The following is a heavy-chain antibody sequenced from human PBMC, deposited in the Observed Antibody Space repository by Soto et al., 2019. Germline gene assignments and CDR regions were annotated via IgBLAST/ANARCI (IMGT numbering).Heavy chain of an antibody. Sequence: PGESLKISCKASGYTFTRSGISWVRQAPGQGLEWMGWISTYNGDTNYAQTFQGRVTMTTDTSTSTVHMEVRSLRSDDTAVYYCAREGVAPYYYYGMDVWGQGTPVTVSS. J-gene: IGHJ6*02. V-gene: IGHV1-18*01. CDR1: GYTFTRSG. CDR3: AREGVAPYYYYGMDV. D-gene: IGHD5-12*01. CDR2: ISTYNGDT.